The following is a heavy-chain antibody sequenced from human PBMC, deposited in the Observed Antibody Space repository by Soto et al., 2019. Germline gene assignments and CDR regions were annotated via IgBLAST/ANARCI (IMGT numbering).Heavy chain of an antibody. J-gene: IGHJ6*03. CDR1: GYTFTSYY. CDR2: INPSGGST. CDR3: ARDGGYGYYYYYMDV. D-gene: IGHD5-12*01. Sequence: ASVKVSCKASGYTFTSYYMHWVRQAPGQGLEWMGIINPSGGSTSYAQKFQGRVTMIRDTSTSTVYMELSSLRSEDTAVYYCARDGGYGYYYYYMDVWGKGTTVTVSS. V-gene: IGHV1-46*03.